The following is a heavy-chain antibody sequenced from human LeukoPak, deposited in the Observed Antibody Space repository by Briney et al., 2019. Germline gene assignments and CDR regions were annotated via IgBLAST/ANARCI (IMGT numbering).Heavy chain of an antibody. CDR1: GGSLSGYY. Sequence: SEPLSLTCAVYGGSLSGYYWRWIRQPPGEGVEWIGEINHRVSTNYNPSLKSRVTISVDTSKNQFSLKLSSVTAADTAVYYCARFGQWLVPINRFDPWGQGTLVTVSS. V-gene: IGHV4-34*01. D-gene: IGHD6-19*01. CDR3: ARFGQWLVPINRFDP. CDR2: INHRVST. J-gene: IGHJ5*02.